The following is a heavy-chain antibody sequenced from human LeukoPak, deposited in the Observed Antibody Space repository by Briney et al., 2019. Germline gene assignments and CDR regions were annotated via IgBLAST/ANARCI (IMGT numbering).Heavy chain of an antibody. CDR1: GFTFSGYA. CDR3: ARHRPAIRAMYFEY. CDR2: ISGNGDTT. D-gene: IGHD5-18*01. J-gene: IGHJ4*02. V-gene: IGHV3-23*01. Sequence: GGSLRLSCAASGFTFSGYAMSWVRQAPGKGLEWVSSISGNGDTTDFADSVKGRFTISRDNSKDTLFLLMNSLRADDTAVYYCARHRPAIRAMYFEYWGQGTLVTVSS.